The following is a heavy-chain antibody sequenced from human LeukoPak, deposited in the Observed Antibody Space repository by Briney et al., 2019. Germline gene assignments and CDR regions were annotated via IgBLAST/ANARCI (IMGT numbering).Heavy chain of an antibody. CDR2: IYPGDSDT. J-gene: IGHJ5*02. CDR1: GYSFTSYW. Sequence: GESLKISCKGSGYSFTSYWIGWVRQMPGKGLEWMGIIYPGDSDTRYSPSFQGQVTISADKSISTAYLQWSSLKASDTAMYYCARVIVVVPAAMGKYNWFDPWGQGTLVTVPS. CDR3: ARVIVVVPAAMGKYNWFDP. D-gene: IGHD2-2*01. V-gene: IGHV5-51*01.